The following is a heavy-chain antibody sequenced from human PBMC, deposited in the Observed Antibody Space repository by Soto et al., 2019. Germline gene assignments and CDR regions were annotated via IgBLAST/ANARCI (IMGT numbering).Heavy chain of an antibody. CDR1: GASISSYY. D-gene: IGHD1-1*01. V-gene: IGHV4-59*01. CDR2: VYYGGTT. CDR3: ARERGNWNNDFDI. Sequence: PSETLSLTCSVSGASISSYYWSWIRQPPGKGLEWIGYVYYGGTTTYNPSLQSRVSMSLDTTNSQFSLRLSSVTAADTAVYYCARERGNWNNDFDIWGQGTMVTVS. J-gene: IGHJ3*02.